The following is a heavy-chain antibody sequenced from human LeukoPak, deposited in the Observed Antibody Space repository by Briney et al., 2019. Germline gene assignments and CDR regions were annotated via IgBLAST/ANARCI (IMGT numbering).Heavy chain of an antibody. D-gene: IGHD1-26*01. CDR3: AKARSQWELLRTNYYFDY. CDR1: GFTFSSYG. Sequence: GGSLRLSCAASGFTFSSYGMHWVRQAPGKGLEWVAFIRYDGSNKYYADSVKGRFTISRVNSKNTLYLQMNSLRAEDTAVYYCAKARSQWELLRTNYYFDYWGQGTLVTVSS. CDR2: IRYDGSNK. V-gene: IGHV3-30*02. J-gene: IGHJ4*02.